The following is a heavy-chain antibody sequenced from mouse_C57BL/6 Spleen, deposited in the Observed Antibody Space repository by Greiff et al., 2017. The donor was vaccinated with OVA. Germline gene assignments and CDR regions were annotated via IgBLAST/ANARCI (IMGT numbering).Heavy chain of an antibody. V-gene: IGHV1-82*01. CDR3: ARENFITTVVAPYAMDY. CDR1: GYAFSSSW. D-gene: IGHD1-1*01. CDR2: IYPGDGDT. J-gene: IGHJ4*01. Sequence: VQLQQSGPELVEPGASVKISCKASGYAFSSSWMNWVKQRPGKGLEWIGRIYPGDGDTNYNGKFKGKATLTADKSSSTAYMQLSCLTSEDSAVYFCARENFITTVVAPYAMDYWGQGTSVTVSS.